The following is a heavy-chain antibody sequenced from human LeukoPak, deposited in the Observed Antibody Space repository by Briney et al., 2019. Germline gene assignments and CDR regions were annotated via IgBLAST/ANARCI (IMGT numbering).Heavy chain of an antibody. CDR3: ANEVRPNDY. J-gene: IGHJ4*02. D-gene: IGHD4/OR15-4a*01. CDR2: IDISGGST. V-gene: IGHV3-23*01. CDR1: GFTFNSHA. Sequence: QHGGSLRLPCAVSGFTFNSHAMCWVRQAPGKGLEWVSSIDISGGSTYYADSVKGRFTISRDNSKNTLYLQMNSLRGEDTALYFCANEVRPNDYWGQGTLVTASS.